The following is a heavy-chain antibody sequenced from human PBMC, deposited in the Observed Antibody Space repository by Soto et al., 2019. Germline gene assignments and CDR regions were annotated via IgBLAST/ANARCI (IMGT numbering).Heavy chain of an antibody. CDR3: AREGDGSGSYYYYYYMDV. D-gene: IGHD3-10*01. CDR2: IYYSGST. J-gene: IGHJ6*03. V-gene: IGHV4-31*03. Sequence: SETLSLTCTVSGGSISSGGYYWSWIRQHPGKGLEWIGYIYYSGSTYYNPSLKSRVTISVDTSKNQFSLKLSSVTAADTAVYYCAREGDGSGSYYYYYYMDVWGKGTTVTVSS. CDR1: GGSISSGGYY.